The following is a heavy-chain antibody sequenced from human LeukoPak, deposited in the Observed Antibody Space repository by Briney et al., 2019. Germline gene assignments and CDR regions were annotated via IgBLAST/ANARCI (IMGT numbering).Heavy chain of an antibody. J-gene: IGHJ3*02. CDR3: AKDLRFGEYDAFDI. Sequence: GGSLRLSCAPSGFTFSNYAMTGAAQPPGKGGEWWSVIVGSGGATYYADSVKGRFTISRDNSKNMLYLQMNSLRAEDTAVYYCAKDLRFGEYDAFDIWGRGTMVTVSS. CDR1: GFTFSNYA. V-gene: IGHV3-23*01. D-gene: IGHD3-10*01. CDR2: IVGSGGAT.